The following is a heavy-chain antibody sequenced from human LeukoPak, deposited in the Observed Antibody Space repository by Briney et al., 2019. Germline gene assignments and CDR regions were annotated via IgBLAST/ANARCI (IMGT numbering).Heavy chain of an antibody. J-gene: IGHJ4*02. CDR3: ARENYYDSSGYLDY. V-gene: IGHV1-69*04. Sequence: SVKVSCKASGGTFSSYAISWVRQAPGQGLEWMGRIIPILSIANYAQKFQGRVTITADKSTSTAYMELSSLRSEDTAVYYCARENYYDSSGYLDYWGQGTLVTVSS. D-gene: IGHD3-22*01. CDR2: IIPILSIA. CDR1: GGTFSSYA.